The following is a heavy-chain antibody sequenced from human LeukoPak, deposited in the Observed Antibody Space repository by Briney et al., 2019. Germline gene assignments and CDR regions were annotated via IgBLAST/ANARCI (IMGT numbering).Heavy chain of an antibody. D-gene: IGHD1-1*01. CDR1: GGSISSSSYY. V-gene: IGHV4-39*01. J-gene: IGHJ4*02. Sequence: SETLSLTCTVSGGSISSSSYYWGWIRQPPGKGLEWIGSTYYSGSTYYNPSLKSRVTISVDTSKNQFSLKLSSVTAADTAVYYRARHSVQLTLDYWGQGTLVTVSS. CDR3: ARHSVQLTLDY. CDR2: TYYSGST.